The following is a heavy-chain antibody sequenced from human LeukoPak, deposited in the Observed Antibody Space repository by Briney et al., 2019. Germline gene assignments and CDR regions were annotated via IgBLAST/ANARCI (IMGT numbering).Heavy chain of an antibody. J-gene: IGHJ3*02. D-gene: IGHD2-2*01. CDR2: ISGSGGST. CDR1: GFTLSSYA. CDR3: AKDLRNLIVVVPAAYAFDI. V-gene: IGHV3-23*01. Sequence: PGGSLRLSCAASGFTLSSYAMSWVRQAPGKGLEWVSAISGSGGSTYYADSVKGRFTISRDNSKNTLYLQMNSLRAEDTAVYYCAKDLRNLIVVVPAAYAFDIWGQGTMVTVSS.